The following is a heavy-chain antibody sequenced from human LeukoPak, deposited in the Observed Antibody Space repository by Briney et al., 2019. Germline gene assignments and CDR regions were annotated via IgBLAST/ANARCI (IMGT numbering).Heavy chain of an antibody. Sequence: GESLKISCNGSGYTITSYWIAWVRQMPGKGLEWMGTIYPYDSTTRYSPSFQGQVTISADKSIRTAYLQWSSLKASDTAMYYCARRYCSSTFCHGAFDIWGQGTMVTVSS. V-gene: IGHV5-51*01. J-gene: IGHJ3*02. CDR1: GYTITSYW. CDR2: IYPYDSTT. CDR3: ARRYCSSTFCHGAFDI. D-gene: IGHD2-2*01.